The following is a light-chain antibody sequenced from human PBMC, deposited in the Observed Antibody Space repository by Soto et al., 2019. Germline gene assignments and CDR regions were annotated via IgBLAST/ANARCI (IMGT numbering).Light chain of an antibody. CDR1: QTISSW. CDR2: KAS. CDR3: QHYNSDAEA. Sequence: DIQMTQSPSTLSGSVGDRVTITCRASQTISSWLAWYQQKPGKAPKLLIYKASTLKSGVPSRFSGSGSGTEFTLTISSLQPDDFATYYCQHYNSDAEAVGQGTKVELK. J-gene: IGKJ1*01. V-gene: IGKV1-5*03.